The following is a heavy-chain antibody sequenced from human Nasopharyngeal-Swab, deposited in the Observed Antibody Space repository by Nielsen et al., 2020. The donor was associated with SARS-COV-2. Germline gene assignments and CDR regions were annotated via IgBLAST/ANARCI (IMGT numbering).Heavy chain of an antibody. CDR2: ISYDGSNK. J-gene: IGHJ4*02. CDR1: GFTFSSIG. V-gene: IGHV3-30*18. D-gene: IGHD5-12*01. CDR3: AKDPLYSGYDLRYYFDY. Sequence: GGSLRFSWAASGFTFSSIGMHWARQAPGKGLEWVAVISYDGSNKYYADSVKGRFTTSRDNSKNTLYQQMNSLRAEDTAVYYCAKDPLYSGYDLRYYFDYWGQGTLVTVSS.